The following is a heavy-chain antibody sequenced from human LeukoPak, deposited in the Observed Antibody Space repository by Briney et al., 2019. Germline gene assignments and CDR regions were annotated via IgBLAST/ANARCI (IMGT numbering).Heavy chain of an antibody. CDR2: ISAYNGNT. V-gene: IGHV1-18*01. J-gene: IGHJ4*02. CDR1: GYTFTSYG. D-gene: IGHD3-10*01. CDR3: ARDSELLWFGELLGY. Sequence: GASVKVSCKASGYTFTSYGISWVRQAPGQGLEWMGWISAYNGNTNYAQKLQGRVTMTTDTSTSTAYMELRSLRSDDTAVYYCARDSELLWFGELLGYWGQGTLVTVSS.